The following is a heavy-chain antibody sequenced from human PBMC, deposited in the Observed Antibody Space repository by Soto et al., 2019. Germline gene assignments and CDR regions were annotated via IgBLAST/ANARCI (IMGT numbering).Heavy chain of an antibody. D-gene: IGHD3-10*01. CDR2: ISGSGGST. V-gene: IGHV3-23*01. CDR3: AKRTYGSEFDY. J-gene: IGHJ4*02. CDR1: GFTFSSYA. Sequence: EVQLLESGGGLVQPGGSLRLSCAASGFTFSSYAMNWVRQAPGKGLEWVSVISGSGGSTYYADSVKGRFTISRDNSKNTRYLQMNSLRAEDTAVYYCAKRTYGSEFDYWGQGTLVTVSS.